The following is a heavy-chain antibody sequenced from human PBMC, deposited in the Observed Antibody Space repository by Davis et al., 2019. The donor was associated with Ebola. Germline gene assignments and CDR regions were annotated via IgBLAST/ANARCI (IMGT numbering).Heavy chain of an antibody. CDR2: IVVGSGNT. V-gene: IGHV1-58*01. D-gene: IGHD3-3*01. CDR1: GFTFTSSA. J-gene: IGHJ4*02. CDR3: AREGTVLRFLEWLLFDY. Sequence: AASVKVSCKASGFTFTSSAVQWVRQARGQRLEWIGWIVVGSGNTNYAQKFQGRVTITRDTSASTAYMELSSLRSEDTAVYYCAREGTVLRFLEWLLFDYWGQGTLVTVSS.